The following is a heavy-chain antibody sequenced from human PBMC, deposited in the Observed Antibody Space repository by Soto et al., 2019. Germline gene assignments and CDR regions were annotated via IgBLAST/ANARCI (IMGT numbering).Heavy chain of an antibody. CDR2: ISGSGGST. CDR1: GFTFSSYA. J-gene: IGHJ4*02. V-gene: IGHV3-23*01. CDR3: AKDQTWNDVRELLDY. D-gene: IGHD1-1*01. Sequence: GGSLRLSCAASGFTFSSYAMSWVRQATGKGLEWVSAISGSGGSTYYADSVKGRFTISRDNSKNTLYLQMNSLRAEDTAVYYCAKDQTWNDVRELLDYWGQGTLVTVSS.